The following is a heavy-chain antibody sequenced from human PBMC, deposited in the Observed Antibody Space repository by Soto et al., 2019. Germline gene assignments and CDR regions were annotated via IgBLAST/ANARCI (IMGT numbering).Heavy chain of an antibody. D-gene: IGHD4-17*01. V-gene: IGHV4-61*08. CDR1: GGSISSGGYY. Sequence: SETLSLTCTVSGGSISSGGYYWSWIRQHPGKGLEWIGYIYYSGSTNYNPSLKSRVTISVDTSKNQFSLKLSSVTAADTAVYYCARNTYGDYDAFDYWGQGTLVTVSS. CDR2: IYYSGST. J-gene: IGHJ4*02. CDR3: ARNTYGDYDAFDY.